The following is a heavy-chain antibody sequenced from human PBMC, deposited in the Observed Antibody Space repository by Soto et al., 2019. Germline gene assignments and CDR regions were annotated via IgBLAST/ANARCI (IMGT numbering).Heavy chain of an antibody. J-gene: IGHJ4*02. D-gene: IGHD1-1*01. V-gene: IGHV4-38-2*01. CDR2: IYHSGST. CDR1: GYSISSGYF. CDR3: ARGGTWQY. Sequence: PSETLSLTCDVSGYSISSGYFWGWIRQTPGKGLEWIGSIYHSGSTKYNPSLKSRVNMSVDTSKNQFSLKLSPVTAADTAVYYCARGGTWQYWGQGTQVTVSS.